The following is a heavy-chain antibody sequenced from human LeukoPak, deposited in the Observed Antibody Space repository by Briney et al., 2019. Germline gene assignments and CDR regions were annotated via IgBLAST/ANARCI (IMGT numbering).Heavy chain of an antibody. CDR2: IYYSGST. J-gene: IGHJ4*02. CDR1: GGXISGSSYY. CDR3: ARNDYGDY. Sequence: PSETLSLTCTVSGGXISGSSYYWGWIRQPPGKGLEWIGSIYYSGSTYYNPSLKSRVTISVDTSKNQFSLKLSSVTAADTAVYYCARNDYGDYWGQGTLVTVSS. V-gene: IGHV4-39*01.